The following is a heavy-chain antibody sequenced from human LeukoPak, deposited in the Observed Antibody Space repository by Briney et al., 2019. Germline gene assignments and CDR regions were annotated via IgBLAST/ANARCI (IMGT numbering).Heavy chain of an antibody. CDR2: ISGSGGST. J-gene: IGHJ5*02. CDR3: AIPPTIFGVVIPSNWFDP. CDR1: GFTFSSYA. D-gene: IGHD3-3*01. V-gene: IGHV3-23*01. Sequence: GGSLRLSCAASGFTFSSYAMSWVRQAPGKGLEWVSAISGSGGSTYYADSVKGRFTISRDNSKNTLYLQMNSLRAEDTAVYYCAIPPTIFGVVIPSNWFDPWGQGTLVTVSS.